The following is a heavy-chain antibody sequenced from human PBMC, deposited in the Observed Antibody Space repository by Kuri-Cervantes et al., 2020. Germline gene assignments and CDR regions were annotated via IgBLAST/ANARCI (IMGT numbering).Heavy chain of an antibody. Sequence: GESLKISFAASGFTFSSYAMHWVRQAPGKGLEWVAVISYDGSNKYYADSVKGRFTISRDNSKNTLYLQMNSLRAEDTAVYHCAKDLIRGVIITAYYFDYWGQGTLVTVSS. CDR2: ISYDGSNK. CDR1: GFTFSSYA. J-gene: IGHJ4*02. CDR3: AKDLIRGVIITAYYFDY. V-gene: IGHV3-30-3*01. D-gene: IGHD3-10*01.